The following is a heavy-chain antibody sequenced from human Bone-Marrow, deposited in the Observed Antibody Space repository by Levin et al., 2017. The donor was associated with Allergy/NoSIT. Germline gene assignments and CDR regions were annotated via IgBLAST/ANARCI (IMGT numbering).Heavy chain of an antibody. CDR1: GGSFSGYY. D-gene: IGHD6-19*01. J-gene: IGHJ3*02. CDR3: ARGVGSSGLPEAFDS. V-gene: IGHV4-34*01. Sequence: RSGGSLRLSCAVYGGSFSGYYWSWIRQPPGKGLEWIGEINHSGSTNYNPSLKSRVTISVDTSKNQFSLKLSSVTAADTAVYYCARGVGSSGLPEAFDSWGQGTMVTVSS. CDR2: INHSGST.